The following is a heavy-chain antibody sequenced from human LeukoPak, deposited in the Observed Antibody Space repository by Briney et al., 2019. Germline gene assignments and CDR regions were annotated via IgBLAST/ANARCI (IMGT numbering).Heavy chain of an antibody. J-gene: IGHJ2*01. Sequence: RASVKVSCKVSGYTLTELSMHWVRQAPGKGLEWMGGFDPEDGETIYAQKFQGRVTMTEDTSTDTAHMELSSLRSEDTAVYYCATAPNWGPFERYFDLWGRGTLVTVSS. D-gene: IGHD7-27*01. CDR1: GYTLTELS. V-gene: IGHV1-24*01. CDR3: ATAPNWGPFERYFDL. CDR2: FDPEDGET.